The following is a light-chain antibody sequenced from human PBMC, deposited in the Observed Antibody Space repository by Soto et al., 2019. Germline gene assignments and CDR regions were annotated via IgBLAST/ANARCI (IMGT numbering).Light chain of an antibody. CDR3: QQYNNWPRT. CDR2: GAS. Sequence: EIVMTQSPATLSVSPGERATLSCRASQSVSSNLAWSQQKPGQAPRLLIYGASTRATGIPARFSGSGSGTGFHLTISSLQSEDFAVYYCQQYNNWPRTFGQGTKVEIQ. J-gene: IGKJ1*01. CDR1: QSVSSN. V-gene: IGKV3-15*01.